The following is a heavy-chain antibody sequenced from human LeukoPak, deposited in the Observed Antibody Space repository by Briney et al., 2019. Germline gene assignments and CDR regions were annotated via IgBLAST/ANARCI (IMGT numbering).Heavy chain of an antibody. D-gene: IGHD3-22*01. CDR2: INHSGST. V-gene: IGHV4-34*01. CDR1: GGSISSYY. CDR3: ARVTPPYYYDSSGYFDY. J-gene: IGHJ4*02. Sequence: SETLSLTCTVSGGSISSYYWSWIRQPPGKGLEWIGEINHSGSTNYNPSLKSRVTISVDTSKNQFSLKLSSVTAADTAVYYCARVTPPYYYDSSGYFDYWGQGTLVTVSS.